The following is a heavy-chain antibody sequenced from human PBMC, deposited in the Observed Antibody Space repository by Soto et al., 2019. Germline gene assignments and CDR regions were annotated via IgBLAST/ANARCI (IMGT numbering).Heavy chain of an antibody. CDR2: ISDDGVSK. V-gene: IGHV3-30*03. Sequence: PGGSLRLSCAASGFTFSNYGMHWVRQAPGKGLEWVAAISDDGVSKYYADSVQGRFTISRDNSESAVFLQMNSLRPDDTALYFCARAYYFGSGTSYTLYYWGQGTQVTVSS. CDR3: ARAYYFGSGTSYTLYY. D-gene: IGHD3-10*01. CDR1: GFTFSNYG. J-gene: IGHJ4*02.